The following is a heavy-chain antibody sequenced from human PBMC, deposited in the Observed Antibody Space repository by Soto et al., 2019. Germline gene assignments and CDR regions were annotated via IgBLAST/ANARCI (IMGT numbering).Heavy chain of an antibody. CDR1: GGSITTGGYY. J-gene: IGHJ4*02. V-gene: IGHV4-31*03. CDR3: ARTKCSGGSCYSWSLDY. CDR2: RYYSEST. Sequence: PSETLSLTCTVSGGSITTGGYYWSWIRQLPGKGLEWIGHRYYSESTYYNPSLKSRVSISLDTSKNQFSLKLSFVTAAVTAMYYCARTKCSGGSCYSWSLDYWGQGTPVTSPQ. D-gene: IGHD2-15*01.